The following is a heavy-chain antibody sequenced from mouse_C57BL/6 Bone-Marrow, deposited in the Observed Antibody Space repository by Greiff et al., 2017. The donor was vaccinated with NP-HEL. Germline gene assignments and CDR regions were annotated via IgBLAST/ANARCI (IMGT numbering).Heavy chain of an antibody. Sequence: QVQLKQPGAELVKPGASVKMSCKASGYTFTSYWITWVKQRPGQGLEWIGDIYPGSGSTNYNEKFKSKATLTVDTSSSTAYMQLSSLTSEDSAVYDCARGVTTGVAPYAMDYWGQGTSVTVSS. J-gene: IGHJ4*01. V-gene: IGHV1-55*01. CDR3: ARGVTTGVAPYAMDY. CDR1: GYTFTSYW. CDR2: IYPGSGST. D-gene: IGHD1-1*01.